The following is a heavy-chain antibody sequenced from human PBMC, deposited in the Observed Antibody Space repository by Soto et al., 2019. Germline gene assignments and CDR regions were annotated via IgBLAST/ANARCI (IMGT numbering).Heavy chain of an antibody. CDR3: ARGWLRGPWMY. D-gene: IGHD5-12*01. V-gene: IGHV3-21*01. J-gene: IGHJ4*02. CDR1: GFIFSSYT. CDR2: ISASSTYI. Sequence: EVQLVESGGGLVKPGGSLRLSCAASGFIFSSYTMNWVRQAPGKGLEWVSSISASSTYIYYADSRKGRFTISRDNAYNSLYLQMNILRAEDTAVYYCARGWLRGPWMYLGQGTLVTVSS.